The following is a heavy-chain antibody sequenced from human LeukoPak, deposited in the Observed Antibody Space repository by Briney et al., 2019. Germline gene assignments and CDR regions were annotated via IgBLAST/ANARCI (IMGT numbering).Heavy chain of an antibody. CDR1: GFTFGTYA. CDR3: TRYSGRTDY. J-gene: IGHJ4*02. D-gene: IGHD5-18*01. Sequence: GSLRLSCTSSGFTFGTYAVSWFRQAPGKGLEWVAFIRSKTLGGTTEYAASVKGRFTISRDDSKSIAYLQMNSLKTEDTAVYYCTRYSGRTDYWGQGTLVSVSS. V-gene: IGHV3-49*03. CDR2: IRSKTLGGTT.